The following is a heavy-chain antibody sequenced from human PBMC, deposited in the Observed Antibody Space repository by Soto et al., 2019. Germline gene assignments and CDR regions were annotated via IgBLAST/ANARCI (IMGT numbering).Heavy chain of an antibody. J-gene: IGHJ6*02. Sequence: ASVKVCCKASGYTFTSYYMHWVRQATGQGLEWMGIINPSGGSTSYAQKFQGRVTMTRDTSTSTVYMELSSLRSEDTAVYYCASDLSTVVTGTYYYYYGMDVWGQGTTVTVSS. CDR3: ASDLSTVVTGTYYYYYGMDV. D-gene: IGHD4-17*01. CDR2: INPSGGST. V-gene: IGHV1-46*01. CDR1: GYTFTSYY.